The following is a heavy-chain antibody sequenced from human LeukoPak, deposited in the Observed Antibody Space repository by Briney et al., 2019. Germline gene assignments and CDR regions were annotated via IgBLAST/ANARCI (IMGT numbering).Heavy chain of an antibody. CDR3: ARASVGATPWVYFDY. D-gene: IGHD1-26*01. J-gene: IGHJ4*02. CDR1: GFTFSSYS. Sequence: TGGSLRLSCAASGFTFSSYSMNWVRQAPGKGLEWVSSISSSSSYIYYADSVKGRFTISRDNAKNSLYLQMNSLRAEDTAVYYCARASVGATPWVYFDYWGQGTLVTVSS. V-gene: IGHV3-21*01. CDR2: ISSSSSYI.